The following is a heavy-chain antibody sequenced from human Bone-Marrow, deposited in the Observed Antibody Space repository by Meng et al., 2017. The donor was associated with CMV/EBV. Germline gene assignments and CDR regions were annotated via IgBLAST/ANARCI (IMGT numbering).Heavy chain of an antibody. D-gene: IGHD3-22*01. Sequence: GGSLRLSCAASGFTFSSYGMHWVRQAPGKGLEWVAFIRYDGSNKYYADSVKGRFTISRDNSKNTLYLQMNSLRAEDTAVYYCANWDSYYYDSSGRSGYWGQGTLVTFSS. CDR3: ANWDSYYYDSSGRSGY. J-gene: IGHJ4*02. CDR2: IRYDGSNK. V-gene: IGHV3-30*02. CDR1: GFTFSSYG.